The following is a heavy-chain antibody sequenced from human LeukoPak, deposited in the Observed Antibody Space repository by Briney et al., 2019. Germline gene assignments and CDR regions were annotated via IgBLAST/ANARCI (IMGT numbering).Heavy chain of an antibody. D-gene: IGHD1-7*01. CDR1: GGSISSYY. CDR3: ARGIQLRYYYYMDV. J-gene: IGHJ6*03. Sequence: PSETLSLTCTVSGGSISSYYWSWIRQSPGKGLEWIGYIFYSGSTNYNPSLKSRVTMSVDTSKNQFSLKLSPVTAADTAVYYCARGIQLRYYYYMDVWGKGTTVTVSS. CDR2: IFYSGST. V-gene: IGHV4-59*01.